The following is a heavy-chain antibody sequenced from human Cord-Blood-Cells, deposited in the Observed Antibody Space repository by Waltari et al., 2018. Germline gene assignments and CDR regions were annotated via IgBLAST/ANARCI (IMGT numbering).Heavy chain of an antibody. J-gene: IGHJ4*02. Sequence: EVQLVESGGGLVQPGGSLRLSCAASGFTFSTSWMSWVLTAPGKGLEGVANIKQDGSEKYYVDSVKGRFTISRDNAKNSLYLQMNSLRAEDTAVYYCARVTSSGWYYFDYWGQGTLVTVSS. CDR3: ARVTSSGWYYFDY. V-gene: IGHV3-7*01. CDR2: IKQDGSEK. CDR1: GFTFSTSW. D-gene: IGHD6-19*01.